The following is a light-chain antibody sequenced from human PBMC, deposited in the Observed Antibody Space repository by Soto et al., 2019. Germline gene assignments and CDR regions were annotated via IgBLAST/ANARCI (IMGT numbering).Light chain of an antibody. CDR1: QSISNY. CDR2: ATF. Sequence: DIQMTQSPSSLSASVGDRVTITCRASQSISNYLNWYQQKQGKAPKRLIYATFSLQSGVPSRFSGSGSGTDFTLTISSLQPADFATYYCQQSYSTPPYTFGQGTRLDIK. CDR3: QQSYSTPPYT. J-gene: IGKJ2*01. V-gene: IGKV1-39*01.